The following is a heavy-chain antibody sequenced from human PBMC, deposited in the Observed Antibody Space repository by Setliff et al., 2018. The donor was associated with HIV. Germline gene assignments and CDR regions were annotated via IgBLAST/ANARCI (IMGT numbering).Heavy chain of an antibody. J-gene: IGHJ2*01. CDR3: ARYNYGYRWYFDL. V-gene: IGHV3-48*01. D-gene: IGHD3-10*01. CDR2: ISSSSGTI. Sequence: GGSLRLSCAASGFTFSSYSMNWVRQAPGKGLEWVSYISSSSGTIYYADSVKGRFTISRDNAKNSLYLQMNSLRADDTAVYYCARYNYGYRWYFDLWGRGTLVTVS. CDR1: GFTFSSYS.